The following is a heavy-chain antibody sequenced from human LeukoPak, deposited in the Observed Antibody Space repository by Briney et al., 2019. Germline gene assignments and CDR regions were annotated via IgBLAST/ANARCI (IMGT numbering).Heavy chain of an antibody. V-gene: IGHV3-33*01. Sequence: GGSLRLSCVASGFIFSNYGMHWVRRAPGKGLEWVALIWYDGSNKYYADSVKGRFTISRDNSKNTLYLQMNSLRAEDTAVYYCARLPYRDYDSSGRGYYYGMDVWGQGTTVIVSS. CDR2: IWYDGSNK. D-gene: IGHD3-22*01. J-gene: IGHJ6*02. CDR3: ARLPYRDYDSSGRGYYYGMDV. CDR1: GFIFSNYG.